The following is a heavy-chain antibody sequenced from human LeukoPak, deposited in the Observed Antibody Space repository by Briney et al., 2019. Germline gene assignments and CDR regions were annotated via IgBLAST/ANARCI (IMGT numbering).Heavy chain of an antibody. CDR1: GYTFTGYY. CDR2: INPNSGGT. D-gene: IGHD2-2*01. J-gene: IGHJ5*02. Sequence: ASVKVSCKASGYTFTGYYMHWVRQAPGQGLEWMGWINPNSGGTNYAQRFQGRVTMTRDTSTSTVYMELSSLRSEDTAVYYCARGMGVLVPAATWFDPWGQGTLVTVSS. V-gene: IGHV1-2*02. CDR3: ARGMGVLVPAATWFDP.